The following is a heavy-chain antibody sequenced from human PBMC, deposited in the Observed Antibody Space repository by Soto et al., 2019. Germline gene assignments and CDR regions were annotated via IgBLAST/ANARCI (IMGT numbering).Heavy chain of an antibody. CDR1: GFTVSSNY. D-gene: IGHD5-18*01. V-gene: IGHV3-53*01. Sequence: GGSLRLSCATSGFTVSSNYMSWVRQAPGKGLEWVSVIYSGGSTYYADSVKGRFTISRDNSKNTLYLQMNSLRAEDTAVYYCAKVYGNSYGYYFDYWGQGTLVTVSS. J-gene: IGHJ4*02. CDR3: AKVYGNSYGYYFDY. CDR2: IYSGGST.